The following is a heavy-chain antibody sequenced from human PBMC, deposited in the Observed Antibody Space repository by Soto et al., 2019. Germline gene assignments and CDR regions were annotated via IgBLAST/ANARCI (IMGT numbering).Heavy chain of an antibody. Sequence: QVQLVESGGGVVQPGRSLRLSCAASGFTFSSYGMHWVRQAPGKGLEWVAVIWYDGSNKYYADSVKGRFTISRDNSKNTLYLQMNSLRAEDSAVYYCARELEPPPDTTYYYYYLDVWGKGTTVTVSS. CDR3: ARELEPPPDTTYYYYYLDV. CDR1: GFTFSSYG. V-gene: IGHV3-33*01. CDR2: IWYDGSNK. D-gene: IGHD1-1*01. J-gene: IGHJ6*03.